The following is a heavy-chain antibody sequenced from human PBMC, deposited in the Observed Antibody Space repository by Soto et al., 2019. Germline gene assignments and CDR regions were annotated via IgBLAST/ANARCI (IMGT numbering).Heavy chain of an antibody. CDR2: IWHDGSNE. CDR3: ATDDVSMVTTFLDY. CDR1: EFPFTNYA. Sequence: WGSLRLSCSASEFPFTNYAMPWVRQAPGKGLEWVAVIWHDGSNEHYADSVKGRFRIARDNSNNTLYLQMNSLRAEDTALYYCATDDVSMVTTFLDYWGLGTLVTVSS. D-gene: IGHD2-21*02. J-gene: IGHJ4*02. V-gene: IGHV3-33*01.